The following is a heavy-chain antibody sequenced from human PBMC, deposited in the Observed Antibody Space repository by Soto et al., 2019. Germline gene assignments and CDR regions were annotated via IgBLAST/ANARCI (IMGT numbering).Heavy chain of an antibody. V-gene: IGHV3-21*01. CDR2: ISSSSSYI. J-gene: IGHJ6*03. CDR3: ARLRITFGGVIVSSGYYYYMDV. D-gene: IGHD3-16*02. CDR1: GFTFSSYS. Sequence: GGSLRLSCAASGFTFSSYSMNWVRQAPGKGLEWVSSISSSSSYIYYADSVKGRFTISRDNAKNSLYLQMNSLRAEDTAVYYCARLRITFGGVIVSSGYYYYMDVWGKGTTVTVSS.